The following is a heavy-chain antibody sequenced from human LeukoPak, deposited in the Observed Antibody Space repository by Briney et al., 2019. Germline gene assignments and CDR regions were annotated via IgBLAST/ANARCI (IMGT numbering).Heavy chain of an antibody. CDR3: ARLSDAKDAFDI. Sequence: GGSLTLSCAASGFTFSSYSMNWVRQAPGKGLEWVSYISSSSSTIYYADSVKGRFTISRDNAKNSLYLQMHSLRAEDTAVYCCARLSDAKDAFDIWGQATMVTVSS. CDR2: ISSSSSTI. J-gene: IGHJ3*02. CDR1: GFTFSSYS. V-gene: IGHV3-48*01. D-gene: IGHD2-2*01.